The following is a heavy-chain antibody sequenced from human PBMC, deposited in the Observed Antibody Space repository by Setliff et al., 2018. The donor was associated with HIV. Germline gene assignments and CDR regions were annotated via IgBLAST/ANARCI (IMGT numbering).Heavy chain of an antibody. D-gene: IGHD6-19*01. CDR2: IYSDGST. CDR3: ATSSRGWGQDAFDI. CDR1: GFTVSTYY. V-gene: IGHV3-66*02. Sequence: PGGSLRLSCAASGFTVSTYYMSWVRQAPGKGLEWVSTIYSDGSTYHADSVKGRFTISRDSSKNTLYLQMNSLRGDDTAVYYCATSSRGWGQDAFDIWGQGTMVTVSS. J-gene: IGHJ3*02.